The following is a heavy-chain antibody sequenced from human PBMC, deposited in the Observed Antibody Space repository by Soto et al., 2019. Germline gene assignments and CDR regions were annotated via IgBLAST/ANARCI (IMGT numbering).Heavy chain of an antibody. Sequence: QVQLEQSGAEVKKPGSSVKISCKASGGTLSDHGVSWLRQAPGQGLEWVGGTIPVFNTAKYAPKFQCRVKITADKSTNIAYMELGSLRSADTAFYYCARGVYGSGNYYTGPAAFDIWGQGTLVIVSS. D-gene: IGHD3-10*01. CDR2: TIPVFNTA. CDR3: ARGVYGSGNYYTGPAAFDI. V-gene: IGHV1-69*06. CDR1: GGTLSDHG. J-gene: IGHJ3*02.